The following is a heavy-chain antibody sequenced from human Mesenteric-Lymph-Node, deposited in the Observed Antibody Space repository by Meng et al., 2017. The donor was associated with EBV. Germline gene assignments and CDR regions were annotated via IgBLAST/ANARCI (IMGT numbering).Heavy chain of an antibody. CDR1: GGSISSDNW. CDR3: ASVIYGSGLNSWFDP. D-gene: IGHD3-10*01. CDR2: IHHSGAT. Sequence: GELQESGPVLVKPSGTLSLTCAVSGGSISSDNWWTWVRQPPGKGLEWIGEIHHSGATNYNPSLKSRVTISVDKSKNQFSLKLSSVTAADAAVYFCASVIYGSGLNSWFDPWGHGTLVTVSS. V-gene: IGHV4-4*02. J-gene: IGHJ5*02.